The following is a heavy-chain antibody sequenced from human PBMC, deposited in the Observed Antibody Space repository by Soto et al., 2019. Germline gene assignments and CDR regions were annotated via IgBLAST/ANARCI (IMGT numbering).Heavy chain of an antibody. CDR1: GNTFTNYY. Sequence: QVQLMQSGAEVKKPGASVKVSCKASGNTFTNYYIHWVRQAPGQGLEWMGTINPSGGHTTYSQNFLGRVTKTRDTSTSTLYIELTSLTSDDTAVYYCARGGHVVVVTAAFDYWGQGTLVTVSS. CDR3: ARGGHVVVVTAAFDY. D-gene: IGHD2-21*02. V-gene: IGHV1-46*01. J-gene: IGHJ4*02. CDR2: INPSGGHT.